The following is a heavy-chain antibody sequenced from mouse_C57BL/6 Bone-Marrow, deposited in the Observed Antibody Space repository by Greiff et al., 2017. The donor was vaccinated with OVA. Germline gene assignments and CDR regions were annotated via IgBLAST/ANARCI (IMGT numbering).Heavy chain of an antibody. CDR1: GYTFTSYG. CDR3: ARRGHYYSNYGGVAY. D-gene: IGHD2-5*01. CDR2: IYPRSGNT. J-gene: IGHJ3*01. V-gene: IGHV1-81*01. Sequence: VQLQQSGAELARPGASVKLSCKASGYTFTSYGTSWVKQRTGQGLEWIGEIYPRSGNTYYNEKFKGKATLTADKSSRTAYMELRSLTSEDSAVYFCARRGHYYSNYGGVAYWGQGTLVTVSA.